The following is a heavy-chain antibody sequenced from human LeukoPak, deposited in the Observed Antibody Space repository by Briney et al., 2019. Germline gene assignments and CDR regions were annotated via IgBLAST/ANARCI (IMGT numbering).Heavy chain of an antibody. CDR1: RFTFSSHW. V-gene: IGHV3-74*01. CDR3: AREGLKAVAGSLDY. Sequence: GGSLRLSCAASRFTFSSHWMHWVRQAPGKGLVWVSRISRDGSSITYADSVKGRFTISRDNAKNTLYLQMNSLRAEDTAVYYCAREGLKAVAGSLDYWGQGTLVTVSS. J-gene: IGHJ4*02. CDR2: ISRDGSSI. D-gene: IGHD6-19*01.